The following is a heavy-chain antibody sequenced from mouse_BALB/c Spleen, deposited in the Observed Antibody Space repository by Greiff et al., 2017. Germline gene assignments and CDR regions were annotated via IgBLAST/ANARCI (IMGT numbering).Heavy chain of an antibody. J-gene: IGHJ3*01. CDR2: INPNNGGT. Sequence: EVQRVESGPELVKPGASVKIPCKASGYTFTDYNMDWVKQSHGKSLEWIGDINPNNGGTIYNQKFKGKATLTVDKSSSTAYMELRSLTSEDTAVYYCARGNDGDDGYPPWFAYWGQGTLVTVSA. CDR1: GYTFTDYN. CDR3: ARGNDGDDGYPPWFAY. D-gene: IGHD2-3*01. V-gene: IGHV1-18*01.